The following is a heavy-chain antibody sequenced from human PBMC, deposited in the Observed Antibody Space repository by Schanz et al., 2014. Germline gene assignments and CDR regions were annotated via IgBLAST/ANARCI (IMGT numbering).Heavy chain of an antibody. J-gene: IGHJ5*02. Sequence: QVQVIQSGPEVKKPGASVKVSCKASGYTFTNHYLHWVRQAPGQGPEWMGWISGYSGNTNYAQKFQGRVTMTTDTPTSTAYMQLRGLRSDDTAIYYCARGDRTFDPWGQGTLVTVSS. CDR3: ARGDRTFDP. CDR2: ISGYSGNT. D-gene: IGHD3-22*01. CDR1: GYTFTNHY. V-gene: IGHV1-18*04.